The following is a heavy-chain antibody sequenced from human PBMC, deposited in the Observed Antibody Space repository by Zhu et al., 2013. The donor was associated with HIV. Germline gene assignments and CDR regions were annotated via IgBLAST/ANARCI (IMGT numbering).Heavy chain of an antibody. J-gene: IGHJ4*02. CDR3: AREVGYYYDSSGYYYDY. CDR2: ISAYNDNT. D-gene: IGHD3-22*01. CDR1: GYIFTSYG. V-gene: IGHV1-18*01. Sequence: QVQLVQSGAEVKKPGASVKVSCKASGYIFTSYGISWVRQAPGQGLEWMGWISAYNDNTNYAQKFQGRVTMTTDTSTSTAHMELRSLRSDDTAVYYCAREVGYYYDSSGYYYDYCGQGTLVTVSS.